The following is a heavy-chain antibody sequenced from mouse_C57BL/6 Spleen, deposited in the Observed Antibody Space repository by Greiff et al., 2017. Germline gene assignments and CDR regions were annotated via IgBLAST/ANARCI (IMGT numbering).Heavy chain of an antibody. Sequence: QVQLQQPGAELVKPGASVKMSCKASGYTFTSYCINWVKQRPGQGLEWIGNIYPGSGSTNYNEKFKGKATLTVETSSSTAYMQLSSLPSEDSAVYCCASRTFCFHFDYWGQGTTLTVSS. CDR2: IYPGSGST. CDR3: ASRTFCFHFDY. D-gene: IGHD6-1*01. V-gene: IGHV1-55*01. J-gene: IGHJ2*01. CDR1: GYTFTSYC.